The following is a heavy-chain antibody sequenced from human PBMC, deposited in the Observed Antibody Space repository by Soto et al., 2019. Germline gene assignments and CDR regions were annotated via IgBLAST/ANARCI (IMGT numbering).Heavy chain of an antibody. D-gene: IGHD1-26*01. CDR3: ATRGGVGYYFDY. Sequence: EVQLLESGGGLVQPGGSLRLSCAASGFTFSSYAMSWVRQAPGKGLEWVSAISGSGGSTYYADSVKGRFTISRDNSKNTLYLQMNGLRAEDTAVYYCATRGGVGYYFDYGGQGPLVTVSS. CDR2: ISGSGGST. V-gene: IGHV3-23*01. J-gene: IGHJ4*02. CDR1: GFTFSSYA.